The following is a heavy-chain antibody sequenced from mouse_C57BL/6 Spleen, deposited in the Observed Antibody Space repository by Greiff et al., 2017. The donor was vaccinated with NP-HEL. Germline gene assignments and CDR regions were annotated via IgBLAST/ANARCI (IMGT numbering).Heavy chain of an antibody. J-gene: IGHJ3*01. V-gene: IGHV1-5*01. CDR1: GYTFTSYW. D-gene: IGHD1-1*01. Sequence: VQLQQSGTVLARPGASVKMSCKTSGYTFTSYWMHWVKQRPGQGLEWIGAIYPGNSDTSYNQKLKGKAKLTAVTSASTAYMDLSSLTNEDYAVYDCTYYYGSTPFAYWGQGTLVTVSA. CDR2: IYPGNSDT. CDR3: TYYYGSTPFAY.